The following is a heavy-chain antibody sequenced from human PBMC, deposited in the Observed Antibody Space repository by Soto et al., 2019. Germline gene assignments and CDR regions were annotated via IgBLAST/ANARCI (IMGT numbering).Heavy chain of an antibody. V-gene: IGHV1-69*13. Sequence: ASVKVSCKASGGTFSSYAISWVRQAPGQGLEWMGGIIPIFGTANYAQKFQGRVTITADESTSTAYMELSSLRSEDTAVYYCARWGQQLTPRLSSFDYWGQGTLVTVSS. CDR2: IIPIFGTA. CDR1: GGTFSSYA. CDR3: ARWGQQLTPRLSSFDY. D-gene: IGHD6-13*01. J-gene: IGHJ4*02.